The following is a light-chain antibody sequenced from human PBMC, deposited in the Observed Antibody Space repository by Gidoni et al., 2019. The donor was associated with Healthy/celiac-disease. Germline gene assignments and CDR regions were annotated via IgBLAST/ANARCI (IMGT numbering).Light chain of an antibody. Sequence: QAGLTQPPSVSNVFRQTATLTCTGNSNNVGNQGAAWLQQHQGHPPKLLSYRNNNRPSGISERLSASRSGNTASLTITGLQPEDEADYYCSAWDSSLSAWVFGGGTKLTVL. CDR2: RNN. CDR1: SNNVGNQG. CDR3: SAWDSSLSAWV. V-gene: IGLV10-54*01. J-gene: IGLJ3*02.